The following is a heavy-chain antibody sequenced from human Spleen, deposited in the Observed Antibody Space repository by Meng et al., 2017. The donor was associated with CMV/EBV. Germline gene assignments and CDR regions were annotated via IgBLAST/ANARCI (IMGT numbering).Heavy chain of an antibody. Sequence: GESLKISCAASGFTFSSYAMSWVRQAPGKGLEWVSVIYSGGSTYYADSAKGRFTISRDNSKNTLYLQMNSLRAEDTAVYYCARASGSYYGYHYGMDVWGQGTTVTVSS. V-gene: IGHV3-53*01. CDR1: GFTFSSYA. D-gene: IGHD1-26*01. CDR3: ARASGSYYGYHYGMDV. CDR2: IYSGGST. J-gene: IGHJ6*02.